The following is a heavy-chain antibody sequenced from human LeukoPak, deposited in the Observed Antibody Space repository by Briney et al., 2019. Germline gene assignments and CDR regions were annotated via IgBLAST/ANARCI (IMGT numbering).Heavy chain of an antibody. V-gene: IGHV4-39*01. CDR2: IYYSGST. D-gene: IGHD3-16*01. CDR3: ARGETKAAPFDY. CDR1: GGSISSSSYY. J-gene: IGHJ4*02. Sequence: SETLSLTCTVPGGSISSSSYYWGWIRQPPGKGLEWIGSIYYSGSTYYNPSLKGRVTISVDTSKNQFSLKLSSVTAADTAVYYCARGETKAAPFDYWGQGTLVTVSS.